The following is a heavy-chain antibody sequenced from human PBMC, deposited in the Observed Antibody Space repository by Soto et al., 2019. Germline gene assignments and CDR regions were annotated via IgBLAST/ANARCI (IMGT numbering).Heavy chain of an antibody. CDR1: GGSFSGYY. Sequence: SETLSLTCAVYGGSFSGYYWSWIRQPPGKGLEWIGEINHSGSTNYNPSLKSRVTISVDTSKNQFSLKLSSVTAADTAVYYCARGVYSSGWIRETEYFQHWGQGTLVTVSS. CDR2: INHSGST. CDR3: ARGVYSSGWIRETEYFQH. D-gene: IGHD6-19*01. J-gene: IGHJ1*01. V-gene: IGHV4-34*01.